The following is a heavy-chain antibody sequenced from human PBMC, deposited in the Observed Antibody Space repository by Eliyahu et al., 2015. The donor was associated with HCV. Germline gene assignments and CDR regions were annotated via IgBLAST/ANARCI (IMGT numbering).Heavy chain of an antibody. Sequence: EVQLLESGGGLVQPGGSVRLSCATSGFTFGSHWMSWVRQAPGKGLEWLANIPXDANEQYYADSVKGRFAISRDNAKSSLYLQMSSLRVDDTAVYYCARGPEIAVAPFDYWGLGTLVIVSS. CDR1: GFTFGSHW. V-gene: IGHV3-7*01. CDR2: IPXDANEQ. D-gene: IGHD6-19*01. CDR3: ARGPEIAVAPFDY. J-gene: IGHJ4*02.